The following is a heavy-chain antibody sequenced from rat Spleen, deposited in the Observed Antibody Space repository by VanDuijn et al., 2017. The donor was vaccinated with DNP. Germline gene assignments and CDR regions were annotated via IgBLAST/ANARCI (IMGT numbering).Heavy chain of an antibody. J-gene: IGHJ2*01. CDR3: ARWYNWGYYFDY. CDR1: GYSITSCC. CDR2: ITYSGNT. V-gene: IGHV3-1*01. Sequence: EVQLQESGPGLVEPSQSLSLTCSVTGYSITSCCRWTWIRQFPGNRMEYIGHITYSGNTDYNPSLKSRISISSDSSKNQFFLQLNSVTTEDTATYYCARWYNWGYYFDYWGQGVMVTVSS. D-gene: IGHD4-3*01.